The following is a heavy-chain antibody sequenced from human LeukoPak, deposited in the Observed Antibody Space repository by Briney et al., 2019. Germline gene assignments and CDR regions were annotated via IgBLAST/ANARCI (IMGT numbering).Heavy chain of an antibody. CDR1: GFTVSSND. Sequence: GGSLRLSXAASGFTVSSNDMTWVRQAPGKGLEWVSVIYKSGNTFYSDSVKGRFTISRDNSKNTVYLQMDSLRAEDTAVYYCARYTSGSYFDSWGQGTLVTVSS. D-gene: IGHD6-19*01. J-gene: IGHJ4*02. CDR2: IYKSGNT. V-gene: IGHV3-53*01. CDR3: ARYTSGSYFDS.